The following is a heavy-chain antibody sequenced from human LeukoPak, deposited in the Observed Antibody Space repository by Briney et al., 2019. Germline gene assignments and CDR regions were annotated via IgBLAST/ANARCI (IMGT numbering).Heavy chain of an antibody. J-gene: IGHJ4*02. CDR2: ISYDGSNK. CDR1: GFTFSSYG. D-gene: IGHD6-13*01. CDR3: AKSHSSSWTLHDY. V-gene: IGHV3-30*18. Sequence: GRSLRLSCAASGFTFSSYGMHWVRQAPGKGLEWVAVISYDGSNKYYADSVRGRFTISRDNSKNTLYLQMNSLRAEDTAVYYCAKSHSSSWTLHDYWGQGTLVTVSS.